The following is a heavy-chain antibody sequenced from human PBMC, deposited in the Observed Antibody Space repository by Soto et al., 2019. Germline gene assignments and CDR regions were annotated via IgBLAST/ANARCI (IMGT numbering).Heavy chain of an antibody. J-gene: IGHJ5*02. V-gene: IGHV4-34*01. D-gene: IGHD2-21*01. Sequence: SETLSLTCAVYGASLSGKYCNWRRQPPRKGLEWSGEINHSGNTNYNPSLRSGVTISIDTSKNQLLLNLRSVSGADTAVYYCARGKGEFDAWGPGTPVTGSS. CDR3: ARGKGEFDA. CDR1: GASLSGKY. CDR2: INHSGNT.